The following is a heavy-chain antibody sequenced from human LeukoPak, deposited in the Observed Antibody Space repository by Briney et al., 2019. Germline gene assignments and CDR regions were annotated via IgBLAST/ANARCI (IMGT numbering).Heavy chain of an antibody. Sequence: GASVKVSCKASGGTFSSYAISWVRQATGQGLEWMGMIIPILGIANYARKFQGRVTITADKSTSTAYMELSSLRSEDTAVYYCARVDSGVVIASSFDPWGQGTLVTVSS. J-gene: IGHJ5*02. V-gene: IGHV1-69*04. CDR1: GGTFSSYA. D-gene: IGHD2-21*01. CDR3: ARVDSGVVIASSFDP. CDR2: IIPILGIA.